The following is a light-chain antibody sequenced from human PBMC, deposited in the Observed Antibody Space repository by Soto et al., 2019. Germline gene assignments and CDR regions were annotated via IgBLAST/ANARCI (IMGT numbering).Light chain of an antibody. J-gene: IGLJ1*01. CDR2: DVS. CDR1: SSDVGGYNY. CDR3: CSYAGSYTFEV. Sequence: XSVLTQPRSVSGSPGQSVTISCTGTSSDVGGYNYVSWYQQHPGKAPKLMIYDVSKRPSGVPDRFSGSKSGNTASLTISGLQAEDEADYYCCSYAGSYTFEVFGTGTKVTVL. V-gene: IGLV2-11*01.